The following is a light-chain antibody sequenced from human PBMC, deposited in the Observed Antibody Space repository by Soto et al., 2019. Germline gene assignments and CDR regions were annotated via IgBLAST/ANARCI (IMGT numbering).Light chain of an antibody. J-gene: IGLJ2*01. CDR1: SSDIGGYDY. V-gene: IGLV2-14*01. Sequence: QSALTQPASVSGSPGQSITISCTGTSSDIGGYDYVCWYQQRPGKAPKLIIYDVTNRPSGVSNRFSASKSGNTASLSISGLQAEDEADYYCSSYTSSSTVVFGGGTTVTVL. CDR3: SSYTSSSTVV. CDR2: DVT.